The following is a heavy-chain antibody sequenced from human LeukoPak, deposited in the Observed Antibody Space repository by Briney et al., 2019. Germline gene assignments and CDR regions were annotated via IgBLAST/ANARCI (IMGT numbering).Heavy chain of an antibody. Sequence: SETLSLTCAVYGGSFSGYYWSWIRQPPGKGLEWIGEINHSGSTNYNPSLKSRVTISVDTSKNQFSLKLSSVTAADTAVYYCAREIGGYTYGYVPREVSHYFDYWGQGTLVTVSS. V-gene: IGHV4-34*01. CDR1: GGSFSGYY. D-gene: IGHD5-18*01. CDR3: AREIGGYTYGYVPREVSHYFDY. CDR2: INHSGST. J-gene: IGHJ4*02.